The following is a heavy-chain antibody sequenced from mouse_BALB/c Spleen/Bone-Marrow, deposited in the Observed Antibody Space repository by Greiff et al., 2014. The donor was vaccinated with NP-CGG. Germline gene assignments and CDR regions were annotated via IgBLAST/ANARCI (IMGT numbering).Heavy chain of an antibody. CDR2: ISDGSTYT. V-gene: IGHV5-4*02. D-gene: IGHD2-14*01. J-gene: IGHJ4*01. Sequence: EVMLVESGGGVVKPGGSLKLSCAASGFTFSDYYMYWVRQTPEKRLEWVATISDGSTYTYYPDSVKGRFTISRDNAKNNLYLQMSSLKSEDTALYYCARDRGVQGYAMDYWGQGTSVTVSS. CDR1: GFTFSDYY. CDR3: ARDRGVQGYAMDY.